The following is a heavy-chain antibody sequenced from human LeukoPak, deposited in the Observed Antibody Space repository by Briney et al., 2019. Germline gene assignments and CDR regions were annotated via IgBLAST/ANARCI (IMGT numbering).Heavy chain of an antibody. J-gene: IGHJ5*02. V-gene: IGHV3-48*01. CDR3: ARVGGYCSSTSCPNNWFDP. D-gene: IGHD2-2*01. CDR2: ISSSSSTI. Sequence: GGSLRLSCAASGFTFSSYSMNWVRKAPGKGLEWVSYISSSSSTIYYADSVKGRFTISRDNAKNSLYLQMNSLRAEDTAVYYCARVGGYCSSTSCPNNWFDPWGQGTLVTVSS. CDR1: GFTFSSYS.